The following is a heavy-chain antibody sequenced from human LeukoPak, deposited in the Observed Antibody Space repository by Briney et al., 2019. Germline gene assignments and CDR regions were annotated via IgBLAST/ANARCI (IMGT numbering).Heavy chain of an antibody. Sequence: PSETLSLTCAVCGGSFSGYYWSWIRQPPGKGLEWIGEINHSGSTNYNPSLKSRVTISVDTSKNQFSLKLSSVTAADTAVYYCARAAGVLFDPWGQGTLVTVSS. CDR2: INHSGST. CDR3: ARAAGVLFDP. J-gene: IGHJ5*02. CDR1: GGSFSGYY. D-gene: IGHD3-10*01. V-gene: IGHV4-34*01.